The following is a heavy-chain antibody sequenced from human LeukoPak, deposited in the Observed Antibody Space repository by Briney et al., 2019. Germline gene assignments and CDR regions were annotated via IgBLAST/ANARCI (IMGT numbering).Heavy chain of an antibody. Sequence: ASVKVSCKASGYTFTSYGISWVRQATGQGLEWMGWMNPNSGNTGYAQKFQGRVTITRSTSISTAYMELSSLRSEDTAVYYCARGTYYCSGGSCYSVFDYWGQGTLVTVSS. D-gene: IGHD2-15*01. CDR2: MNPNSGNT. V-gene: IGHV1-8*03. CDR1: GYTFTSYG. CDR3: ARGTYYCSGGSCYSVFDY. J-gene: IGHJ4*02.